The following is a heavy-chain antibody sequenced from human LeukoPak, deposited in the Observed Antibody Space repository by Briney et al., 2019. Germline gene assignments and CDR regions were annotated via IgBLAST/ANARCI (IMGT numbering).Heavy chain of an antibody. CDR3: ARAVEAPGYYYYYYMDV. CDR1: GFELSDHY. D-gene: IGHD5-24*01. J-gene: IGHJ6*03. CDR2: ISGSGDTI. Sequence: GGSLRLSCAASGFELSDHYMSWIRQAPGKGLEWISYISGSGDTIVYADSVKGRFTISRDNAKNSLYLQMNSLRAEDTAVYYCARAVEAPGYYYYYYMDVWGKGTTVTVSS. V-gene: IGHV3-11*04.